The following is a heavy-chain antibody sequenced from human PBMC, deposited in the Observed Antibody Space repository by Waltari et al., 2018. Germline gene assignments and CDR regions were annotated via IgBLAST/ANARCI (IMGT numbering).Heavy chain of an antibody. CDR2: IKQDGSEK. V-gene: IGHV3-7*01. J-gene: IGHJ4*02. CDR3: ARLYNTGWYGIDY. Sequence: EVQLVESGGGLVQPGGSLRLSCAASGFTFRSYWRSWVRQAPGKGLEWVANIKQDGSEKYSVDSVKGRFTISRDNAKNSLSLQMNSLRAEDTAVYFCARLYNTGWYGIDYWGQGTLVTVSS. CDR1: GFTFRSYW. D-gene: IGHD6-19*01.